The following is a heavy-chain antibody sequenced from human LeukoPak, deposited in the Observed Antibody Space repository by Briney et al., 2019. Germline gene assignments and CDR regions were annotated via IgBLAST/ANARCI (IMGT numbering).Heavy chain of an antibody. V-gene: IGHV3-9*01. CDR3: ARGSGYYFDSSGYPN. J-gene: IGHJ4*02. Sequence: PGRSLRLSCAASGFTFDDYAMHWGRQAPGKGLGWVSGISWNSGNIGYADSVKGRFTISRDNAKNSMYLQMNSLRAEDTAVYYCARGSGYYFDSSGYPNWGQGTLVTVSS. D-gene: IGHD3-22*01. CDR2: ISWNSGNI. CDR1: GFTFDDYA.